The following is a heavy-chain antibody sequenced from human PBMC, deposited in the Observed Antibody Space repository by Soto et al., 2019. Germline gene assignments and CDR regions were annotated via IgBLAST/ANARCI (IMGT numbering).Heavy chain of an antibody. CDR2: ITSKTGEQ. CDR1: GLTFNKYS. Sequence: EVRLVESGGGLVKPGGSLRLSCAASGLTFNKYSMNWVRQSPGKGLEWVPSITSKTGEQYYADSVKGRFIIARDNTNNSLSLQVTSLRDEDTAVYYCARDLMPNDRGLGDLAYWGQGTLVTVSS. V-gene: IGHV3-21*06. D-gene: IGHD3-22*01. J-gene: IGHJ4*02. CDR3: ARDLMPNDRGLGDLAY.